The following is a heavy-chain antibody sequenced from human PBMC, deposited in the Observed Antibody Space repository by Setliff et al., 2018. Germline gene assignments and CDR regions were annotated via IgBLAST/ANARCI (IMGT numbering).Heavy chain of an antibody. CDR1: GFTFNTYW. J-gene: IGHJ4*02. D-gene: IGHD2-21*01. CDR2: ITHDGSKT. Sequence: ETLSLSCAGSGFTFNTYWMTWVRQAPGKGLEWVASITHDGSKTYILDSVKGRFTISRDNSKNTLYLQMNSLRPEDTDVYYCARGGDYCGGECYIPPPDSYWGQGTLVTVSS. V-gene: IGHV3-7*01. CDR3: ARGGDYCGGECYIPPPDSY.